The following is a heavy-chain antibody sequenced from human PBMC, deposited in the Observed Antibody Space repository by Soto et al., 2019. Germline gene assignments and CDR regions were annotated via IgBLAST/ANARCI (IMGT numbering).Heavy chain of an antibody. CDR3: ARGTLAVYGDYPYYFDC. V-gene: IGHV1-24*01. Sequence: ASVKVSCKVSGYTLTELSTHWVRQAPGKGLEWMGGFDPEDGETIYAQKFQGRVTMTEDTSTDTAYMELSSLRSDDTAVYYCARGTLAVYGDYPYYFDCWGQGTLVTVSS. CDR1: GYTLTELS. D-gene: IGHD4-17*01. J-gene: IGHJ4*02. CDR2: FDPEDGET.